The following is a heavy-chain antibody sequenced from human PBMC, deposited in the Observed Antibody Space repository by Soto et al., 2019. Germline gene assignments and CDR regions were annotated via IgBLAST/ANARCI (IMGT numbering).Heavy chain of an antibody. D-gene: IGHD2-15*01. Sequence: GASVKVSCKASGYTFTGYYMHWVRQAPGQGLVWMGWINPNSGGTNYAQKFQGWVTMTRDTSISTAYMELSRLRSDDTAVYYCARVLSRGGSGFAFDIWGQGTMVTVSS. J-gene: IGHJ3*02. CDR3: ARVLSRGGSGFAFDI. CDR2: INPNSGGT. V-gene: IGHV1-2*04. CDR1: GYTFTGYY.